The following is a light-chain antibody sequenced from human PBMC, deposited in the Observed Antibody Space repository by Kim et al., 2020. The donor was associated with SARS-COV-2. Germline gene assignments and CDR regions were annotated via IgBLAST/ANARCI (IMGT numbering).Light chain of an antibody. Sequence: VMTQSPATLSLSPGERAILSCRASQSIGTNLAWYHQKPGQAPRLLIYGASTRATGVPARISGSASGSDFTLTISTLQSGDFGIYYCQQYNNRFPYTFGQGTELEI. J-gene: IGKJ2*01. CDR1: QSIGTN. CDR3: QQYNNRFPYT. V-gene: IGKV3-15*01. CDR2: GAS.